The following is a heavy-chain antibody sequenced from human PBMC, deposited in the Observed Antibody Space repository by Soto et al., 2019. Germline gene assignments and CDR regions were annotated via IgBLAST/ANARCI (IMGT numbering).Heavy chain of an antibody. Sequence: QVQLQQWGAGLLKPSETLSLTCAVYGGSFSGYYWSWIRQPPGKGLEWIGEINHSGSTNYNPSLKSRVTISVDTSKNQFSLKLSSVTAADTAVYYCARDRLPRATPFDYWGQGTLVTVSS. V-gene: IGHV4-34*01. D-gene: IGHD4-17*01. CDR3: ARDRLPRATPFDY. CDR1: GGSFSGYY. CDR2: INHSGST. J-gene: IGHJ4*02.